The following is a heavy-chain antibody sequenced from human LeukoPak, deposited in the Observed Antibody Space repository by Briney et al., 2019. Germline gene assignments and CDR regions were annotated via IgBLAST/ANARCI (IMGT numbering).Heavy chain of an antibody. CDR1: GFTFSTYG. D-gene: IGHD3-16*01. CDR2: IWYDGSIK. V-gene: IGHV3-33*01. CDR3: ARAVGPFDI. Sequence: SGGSLRLSCAASGFTFSTYGMHWVRQAPGKGLEWVAVIWYDGSIKYYADSVKGRFTISRDNSKNTLYLQMNSLRAEDTAVYHCARAVGPFDIWGQGTIVIVSS. J-gene: IGHJ3*02.